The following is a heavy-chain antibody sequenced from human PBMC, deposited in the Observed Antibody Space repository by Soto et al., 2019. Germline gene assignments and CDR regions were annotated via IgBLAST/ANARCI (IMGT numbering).Heavy chain of an antibody. CDR2: IVPIFRTA. CDR3: ARATPAPGTFREDASDI. V-gene: IGHV1-69*12. D-gene: IGHD6-13*01. CDR1: GDTFSNYV. Sequence: QVQLVQSGAEVKKPGSSVKVACKVSGDTFSNYVINWVRQAPGQGLEWMGAIVPIFRTANYAQKFQGRVTITEDEFTITAYMELSGMRSDDMATSSCARATPAPGTFREDASDIWGQGTLVTVSS. J-gene: IGHJ3*02.